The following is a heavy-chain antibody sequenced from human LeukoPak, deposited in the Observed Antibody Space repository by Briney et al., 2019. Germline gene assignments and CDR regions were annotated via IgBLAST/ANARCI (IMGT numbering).Heavy chain of an antibody. Sequence: ASETLSLTCTVSGGSISRYYWSWIRQPPGKGLEWIGYIYYSGGTNYNPSLKSRVTISIDTSKNQFSLKLSSVTAADMAIYYCARDNGRGYYYDYWGQGTLVTVSS. D-gene: IGHD3-22*01. CDR2: IYYSGGT. V-gene: IGHV4-59*01. J-gene: IGHJ4*02. CDR1: GGSISRYY. CDR3: ARDNGRGYYYDY.